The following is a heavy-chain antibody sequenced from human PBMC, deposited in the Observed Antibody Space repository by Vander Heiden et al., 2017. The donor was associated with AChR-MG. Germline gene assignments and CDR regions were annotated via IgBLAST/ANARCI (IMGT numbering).Heavy chain of an antibody. J-gene: IGHJ4*02. D-gene: IGHD6-19*01. V-gene: IGHV3-23*01. Sequence: EVPLLESGGCLVPPGGSLRLSCAACGFTFRSYAMSWGRQAPGKGLEWVSAISGSGGSTYYADAVKGRFTISRDNSKNTLYLQMNSLRAEDTAVYYCAKGPKGSGWYTYWKYWGQGTLVTVSS. CDR2: ISGSGGST. CDR1: GFTFRSYA. CDR3: AKGPKGSGWYTYWKY.